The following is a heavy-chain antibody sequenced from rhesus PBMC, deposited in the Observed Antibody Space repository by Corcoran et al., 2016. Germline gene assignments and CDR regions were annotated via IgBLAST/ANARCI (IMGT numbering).Heavy chain of an antibody. V-gene: IGHV4-160*01. J-gene: IGHJ1*01. CDR3: ARDEIGKHFKF. CDR1: GGSITTYY. D-gene: IGHD4-35*01. CDR2: LNGSVGDT. Sequence: QVQLQESGPGLVKPSETLTLTCAVSGGSITTYYWSWIRQSPGKGLEWIGRLNGSVGDTDHSPSPKSRVTISVDTSKNHFFLSLTAVTAADTAMYCCARDEIGKHFKFWGQGALVAVSS.